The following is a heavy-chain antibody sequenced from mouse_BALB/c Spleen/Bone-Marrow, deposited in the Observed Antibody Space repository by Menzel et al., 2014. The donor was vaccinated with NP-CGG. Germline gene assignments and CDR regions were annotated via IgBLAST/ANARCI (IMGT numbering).Heavy chain of an antibody. V-gene: IGHV2-9*02. CDR1: GFSLTSYG. CDR2: IWAGGST. CDR3: ARAPLLRCHYAVDY. D-gene: IGHD1-1*01. Sequence: VQRVESGPGLVAPSQSLSITCTVSGFSLTSYGVHWVRQPPGKGLEWLGVIWAGGSTNYNSALMSRLSISKDNSKSQVFLKMNSLQTDDTAMYYCARAPLLRCHYAVDYWGQGTSVTVSS. J-gene: IGHJ4*01.